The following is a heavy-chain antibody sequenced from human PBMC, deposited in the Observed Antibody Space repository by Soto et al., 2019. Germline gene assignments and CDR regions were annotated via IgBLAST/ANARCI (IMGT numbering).Heavy chain of an antibody. Sequence: QVRLVESGGGLVKPGGSLRLSRAVSEFTFNDYYMTWIRQAPGKGLEWVSYISGSGTIIYYADSVKGRFTISRDNAKNSLYLQMDSLRPEDTAVYFCARVGQQWLPFDYWGQGTLVTVSS. CDR3: ARVGQQWLPFDY. D-gene: IGHD6-19*01. CDR1: EFTFNDYY. CDR2: ISGSGTII. V-gene: IGHV3-11*01. J-gene: IGHJ4*02.